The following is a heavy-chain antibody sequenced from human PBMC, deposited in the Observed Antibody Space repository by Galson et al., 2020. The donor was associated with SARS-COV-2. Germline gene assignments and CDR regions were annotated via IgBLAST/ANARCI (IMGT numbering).Heavy chain of an antibody. J-gene: IGHJ4*02. V-gene: IGHV3-30-3*01. D-gene: IGHD3-10*01. Sequence: GGSLRLSCAASGFTFSSYAMHWVRQAPGKGLEWVAVISYDGSNKYYADSVKGRFTISRDNSKNTLYLQMNSLRAEDTAVYYCARDYRGSGSIPYDYWGQGTLVTVSS. CDR1: GFTFSSYA. CDR2: ISYDGSNK. CDR3: ARDYRGSGSIPYDY.